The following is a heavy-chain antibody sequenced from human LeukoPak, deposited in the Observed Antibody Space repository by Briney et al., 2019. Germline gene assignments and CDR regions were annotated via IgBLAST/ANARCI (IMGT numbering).Heavy chain of an antibody. V-gene: IGHV3-30*02. Sequence: PGGSLRLSCAASGFTFSSYGMHWVRQAPGKGLEWVAFIRYDGSNKYYADSVKGRFTISRDNSKDTLFLQMNSLRVEDTAIYYCAKTRGGSLHDGFDIWGQGTMVAVSS. J-gene: IGHJ3*02. CDR2: IRYDGSNK. CDR3: AKTRGGSLHDGFDI. CDR1: GFTFSSYG. D-gene: IGHD3-16*01.